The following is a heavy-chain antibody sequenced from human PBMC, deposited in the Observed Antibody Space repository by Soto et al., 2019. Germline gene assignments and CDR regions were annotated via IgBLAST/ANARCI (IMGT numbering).Heavy chain of an antibody. V-gene: IGHV1-18*01. J-gene: IGHJ6*03. CDR3: ARDMPPHYYGSGSYYYYYYYMDV. Sequence: ASVKVSCKASGYTFTSYGISWVRQAPGQGLEWMGWISAYNGNTNYAQKLQGRVTMTTDTSTSTAYMELGSLRSDDTAVYYCARDMPPHYYGSGSYYYYYYYMDVWGKGTTVTVSS. CDR2: ISAYNGNT. D-gene: IGHD3-10*01. CDR1: GYTFTSYG.